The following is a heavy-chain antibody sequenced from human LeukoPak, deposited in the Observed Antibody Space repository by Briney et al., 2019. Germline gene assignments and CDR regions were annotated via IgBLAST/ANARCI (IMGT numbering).Heavy chain of an antibody. D-gene: IGHD5-24*01. CDR2: IYYSGST. V-gene: IGHV4-59*08. Sequence: NPSETLSLTCTVSGGSISSYYWSWIRQPPGKGLEWIGCIYYSGSTKYNPSLKSRVSISVDTSKNQFSLKLSSVTAADTAVYYCARGAGAGYNLQPFDYWGQGTLVTVSS. CDR1: GGSISSYY. CDR3: ARGAGAGYNLQPFDY. J-gene: IGHJ4*02.